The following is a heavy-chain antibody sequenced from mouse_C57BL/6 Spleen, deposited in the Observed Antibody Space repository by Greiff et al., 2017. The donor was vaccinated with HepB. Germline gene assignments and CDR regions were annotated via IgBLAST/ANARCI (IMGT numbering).Heavy chain of an antibody. CDR1: GYTFTDYN. CDR2: INPNNGGT. J-gene: IGHJ4*01. Sequence: VQLQQSGPELVKPGASVKIPCKASGYTFTDYNMDWVKQSHGKSLEWIGDINPNNGGTIYNQKFKGKATLTGDKSSSTAYMELRSLTSEDTAVYYCARGGGYDGYYVAYAMDYWGQGTSVTVSS. CDR3: ARGGGYDGYYVAYAMDY. D-gene: IGHD2-3*01. V-gene: IGHV1-18*01.